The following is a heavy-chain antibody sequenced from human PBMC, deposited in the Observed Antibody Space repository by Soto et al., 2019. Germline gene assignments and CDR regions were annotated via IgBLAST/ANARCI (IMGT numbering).Heavy chain of an antibody. CDR2: IIPIFGTT. V-gene: IGHV1-69*13. CDR3: ADLRVVAARPFPDAFDI. CDR1: GGTFSSYA. D-gene: IGHD2-15*01. Sequence: SVKVSCKASGGTFSSYAISWVRQAPGQGLEWMGGIIPIFGTTNYAQKFQGRVTITADESTSTAYMELSSLRSEDTAVYYCADLRVVAARPFPDAFDIWGQGTMVTVSS. J-gene: IGHJ3*02.